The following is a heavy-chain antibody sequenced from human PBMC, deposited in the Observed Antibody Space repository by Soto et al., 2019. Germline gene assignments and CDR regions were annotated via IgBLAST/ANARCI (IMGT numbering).Heavy chain of an antibody. V-gene: IGHV3-23*01. D-gene: IGHD4-17*01. Sequence: PGGPLRLSSAASGFTFSSYAMTWVRHAPGKGLEWVSAISGSGGSTYYADSVKGRFTISRDNSKNTLYLQMNSLRAEDTVVYYCAKGGEPGREADAFDIWGQGTIVTV. CDR3: AKGGEPGREADAFDI. J-gene: IGHJ3*02. CDR1: GFTFSSYA. CDR2: ISGSGGST.